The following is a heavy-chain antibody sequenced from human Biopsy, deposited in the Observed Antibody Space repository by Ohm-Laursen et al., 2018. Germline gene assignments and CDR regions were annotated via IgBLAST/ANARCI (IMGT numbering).Heavy chain of an antibody. CDR3: ATGPKRLTGTSYFES. D-gene: IGHD1-7*01. J-gene: IGHJ4*02. Sequence: PSETLSLTCSVSGGLNSNYYWSWVRQSAGKGLEWIGRLYTSGDTNYNPSLKSRVSVSEDTSRRQFSLRLTSVTAADTAVYYCATGPKRLTGTSYFESWGQGILVTVSS. V-gene: IGHV4-4*07. CDR2: LYTSGDT. CDR1: GGLNSNYY.